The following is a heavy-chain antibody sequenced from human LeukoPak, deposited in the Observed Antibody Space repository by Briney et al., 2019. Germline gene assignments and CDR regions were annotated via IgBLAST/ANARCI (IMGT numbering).Heavy chain of an antibody. CDR2: FSSSGSYI. D-gene: IGHD6-13*01. CDR3: ARDVMAAAGRDAFDI. V-gene: IGHV3-21*01. J-gene: IGHJ3*02. CDR1: GFTFSTYS. Sequence: KAGGSLRLSCAASGFTFSTYSMNWVRQAPGKGLEWVSSFSSSGSYIYYADSVKGRFTISRDNAKNSLYLQMNSLRAEDTAVYYCARDVMAAAGRDAFDIWGQGTMVTVSS.